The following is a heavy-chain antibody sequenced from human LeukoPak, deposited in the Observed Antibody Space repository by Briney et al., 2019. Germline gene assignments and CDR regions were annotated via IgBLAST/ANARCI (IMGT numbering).Heavy chain of an antibody. V-gene: IGHV1-18*01. CDR2: TSPHNGDT. Sequence: ASVKLSCKASGYTFTSYGISWVRQAPGQGLEWMGWTSPHNGDTNYAQKLQGRVTMTTDTSTSTAYMELRRLRSDDTAVYYCARVRAAAGIYYFDYWGQGTLVTVSS. CDR3: ARVRAAAGIYYFDY. J-gene: IGHJ4*02. CDR1: GYTFTSYG. D-gene: IGHD6-13*01.